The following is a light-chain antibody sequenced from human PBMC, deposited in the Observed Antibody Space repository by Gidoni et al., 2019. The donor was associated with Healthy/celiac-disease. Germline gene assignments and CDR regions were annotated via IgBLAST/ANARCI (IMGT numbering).Light chain of an antibody. Sequence: SPTWLSASTGERVTITWRGSQGISSYLAWYQQKPEKAPKLLNYAASTLKSGVPSWFSGSGSGKDFTLTISCLQAEDFATYYCQQNYSYPFTFGPGTKVDIK. CDR2: AAS. J-gene: IGKJ3*01. CDR1: QGISSY. V-gene: IGKV1-8*01. CDR3: QQNYSYPFT.